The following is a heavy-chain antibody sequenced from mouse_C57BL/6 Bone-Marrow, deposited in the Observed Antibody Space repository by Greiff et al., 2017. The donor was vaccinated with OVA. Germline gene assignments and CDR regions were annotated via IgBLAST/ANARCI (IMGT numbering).Heavy chain of an antibody. V-gene: IGHV7-1*01. Sequence: EVKLVESGGGLVQSGRSLRLSCATSGFTFSDFYMEWVRQAPGKGLEWIAASRNKANDYTTEYSASVKGRFIVSRDTSQSILYLQMNALRAEDTAMYDCARANWEGYAMDYWGQGTSVTVSS. CDR3: ARANWEGYAMDY. CDR2: SRNKANDYTT. CDR1: GFTFSDFY. J-gene: IGHJ4*01. D-gene: IGHD4-1*01.